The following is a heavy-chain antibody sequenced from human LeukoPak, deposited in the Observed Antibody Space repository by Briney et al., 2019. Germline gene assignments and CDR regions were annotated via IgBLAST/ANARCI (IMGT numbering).Heavy chain of an antibody. J-gene: IGHJ5*02. CDR3: ARDGSLIPDYGDYVWLDP. CDR2: IYHSGST. V-gene: IGHV4-38-2*02. Sequence: KPSETLSLTCTVSGYSISSGYYWGWIRQPPGKGLEWIGSIYHSGSTYYNPSLKSRVTISVDTSKNQFSLKLSSVTAADTAVYYCARDGSLIPDYGDYVWLDPWGQGTLVTVSS. CDR1: GYSISSGYY. D-gene: IGHD4-17*01.